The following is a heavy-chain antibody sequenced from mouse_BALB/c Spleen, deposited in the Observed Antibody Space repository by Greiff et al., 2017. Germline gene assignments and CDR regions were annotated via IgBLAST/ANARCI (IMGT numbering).Heavy chain of an antibody. J-gene: IGHJ1*01. D-gene: IGHD1-1*01. CDR3: ARPYYYGSSYWYFDV. V-gene: IGHV4-1*02. Sequence: EVKLVESGGGLVQPGGSLKLSCAASGFDFSRYWMSWVRQAPGKGLEWIGEINPDSSTINYTPSLKDKFIISRDNAKNTLYLQMSKVRSEDTALYYCARPYYYGSSYWYFDVWGAGTTVTVSS. CDR1: GFDFSRYW. CDR2: INPDSSTI.